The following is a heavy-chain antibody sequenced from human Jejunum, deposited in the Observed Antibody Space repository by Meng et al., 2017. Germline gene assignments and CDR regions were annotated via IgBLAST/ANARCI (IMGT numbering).Heavy chain of an antibody. J-gene: IGHJ5*02. CDR3: AHRLAYSTNYNVGWFDP. CDR2: IYWDDDK. V-gene: IGHV2-5*02. D-gene: IGHD6-13*01. CDR1: GFSLSTSGVG. Sequence: QILLKESCPTLVKPTQTLTLTCTFSGFSLSTSGVGVGWIRQPPGKALECLALIYWDDDKRYNPSLKNRLTITKDTSKNQVVLTMTNMDLVDTATYYCAHRLAYSTNYNVGWFDPWGQGTLVTVSS.